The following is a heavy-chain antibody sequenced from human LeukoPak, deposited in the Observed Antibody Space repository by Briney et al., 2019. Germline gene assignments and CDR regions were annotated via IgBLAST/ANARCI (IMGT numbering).Heavy chain of an antibody. J-gene: IGHJ4*02. CDR3: APYCSSTSCYGEGDY. D-gene: IGHD2-2*01. Sequence: SETLSLTCTVSGGSITSSSYYWGWIRQPPGKGLEWIGSIYYSGSTYYNPSLKSRVTISVDASKNQFSLNLSSVAAADTAVYYCAPYCSSTSCYGEGDYWGQGTLVTVSS. CDR2: IYYSGST. V-gene: IGHV4-39*01. CDR1: GGSITSSSYY.